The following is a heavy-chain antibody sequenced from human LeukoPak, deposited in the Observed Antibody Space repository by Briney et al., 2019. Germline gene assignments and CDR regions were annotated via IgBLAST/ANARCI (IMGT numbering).Heavy chain of an antibody. CDR2: IKPNSGGT. J-gene: IGHJ1*01. V-gene: IGHV1-2*02. D-gene: IGHD3-22*01. CDR1: GYTFTDHY. Sequence: ASVKVSCTASGYTFTDHYIHWVRQAPGQGLEWMAWIKPNSGGTNYAQKFQGRVTMTRDTSISTAYMELTRLTSDDTAVYYCAKGPGTRIVVSNEYFHHWGQGTLVTVSS. CDR3: AKGPGTRIVVSNEYFHH.